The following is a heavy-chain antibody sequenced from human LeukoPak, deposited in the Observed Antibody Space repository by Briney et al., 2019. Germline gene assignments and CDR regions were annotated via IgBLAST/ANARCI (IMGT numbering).Heavy chain of an antibody. V-gene: IGHV3-74*01. Sequence: GGSLRLSCAASGFDFSSNWMHWVRHAPGQGLVWVSRIKGDGISTNYADSVKGRFTISRDIAKNTLYLQMNSLRAEDTGVYYCAKNHYWSIDYWGRGTLVTVSS. CDR2: IKGDGIST. J-gene: IGHJ4*02. CDR1: GFDFSSNW. D-gene: IGHD1-14*01. CDR3: AKNHYWSIDY.